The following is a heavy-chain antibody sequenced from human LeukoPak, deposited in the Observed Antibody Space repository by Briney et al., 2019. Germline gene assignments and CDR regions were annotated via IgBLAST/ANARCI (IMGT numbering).Heavy chain of an antibody. CDR2: INPSGGST. J-gene: IGHJ4*02. D-gene: IGHD4-23*01. CDR3: ASEKATVVTKHERYYFDY. Sequence: ASVKVSCKASVYTFTSYYIHWVRQAPGQGLEWMGIINPSGGSTSYAQKFQGRVTMTRDTSTSTVYMELSSLRSEDTAVYYCASEKATVVTKHERYYFDYWGQGTLVTVSS. CDR1: VYTFTSYY. V-gene: IGHV1-46*01.